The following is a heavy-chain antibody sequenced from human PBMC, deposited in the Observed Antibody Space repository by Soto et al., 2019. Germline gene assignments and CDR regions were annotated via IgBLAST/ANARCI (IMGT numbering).Heavy chain of an antibody. CDR2: IYFSGTT. J-gene: IGHJ4*02. CDR3: AREGYSYAYFDY. Sequence: QVQLQESGPGLVKHSETLSLTCTVSGGSVSSISHYWSWMRQPPGKGLEWIGYIYFSGTTNYNPSLKSRVTISLDTSKNQFSLKLSSVTAADTAVYYCAREGYSYAYFDYWGQGTLVTVSS. V-gene: IGHV4-61*01. CDR1: GGSVSSISHY. D-gene: IGHD5-18*01.